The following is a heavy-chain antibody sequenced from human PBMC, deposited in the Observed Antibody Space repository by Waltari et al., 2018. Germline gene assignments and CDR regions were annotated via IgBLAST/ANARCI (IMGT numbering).Heavy chain of an antibody. CDR1: GGSISSGDYY. CDR3: ARASIAVAGLFDY. V-gene: IGHV4-30-4*08. J-gene: IGHJ4*02. Sequence: QVQLQESGPGLVKPSQTLSLTCTVSGGSISSGDYYWSWIRQPPGKGLEWIGYIYYSSSTYYNPSLKSRVTISVDTSKNQFSLKLSSVTAADTAVYYCARASIAVAGLFDYWGQGTLVTVSS. D-gene: IGHD6-19*01. CDR2: IYYSSST.